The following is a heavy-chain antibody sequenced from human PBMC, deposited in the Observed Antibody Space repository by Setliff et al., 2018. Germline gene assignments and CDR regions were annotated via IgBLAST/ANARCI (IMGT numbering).Heavy chain of an antibody. V-gene: IGHV4-39*01. CDR1: GDSISNSDYY. CDR2: VYNTGTT. J-gene: IGHJ5*02. CDR3: VRTFNGSPADR. D-gene: IGHD2-2*01. Sequence: SLTCIVAGDSISNSDYYWGWIRQPPGKGLEWIGRVYNTGTTNYNPSLKSRVTISEDMSENQISLKLNPVTAADTAVYYCVRTFNGSPADRWGQGTLVTVSS.